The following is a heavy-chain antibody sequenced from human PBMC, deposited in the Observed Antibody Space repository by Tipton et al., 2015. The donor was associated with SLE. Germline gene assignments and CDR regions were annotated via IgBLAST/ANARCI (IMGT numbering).Heavy chain of an antibody. CDR2: IYHSGTT. J-gene: IGHJ4*02. D-gene: IGHD5-24*01. CDR3: VRLELPATKADY. Sequence: GLVKPSETLSLTCSVSGGSINNYYWGWIRQPPGKGLEWLGTIYHSGTTYYNPSLKSRLTLSIDTSKNQFSLKLSSVTAADTAVYYCVRLELPATKADYWGPGTLVTVSS. V-gene: IGHV4-38-2*01. CDR1: GGSINNYY.